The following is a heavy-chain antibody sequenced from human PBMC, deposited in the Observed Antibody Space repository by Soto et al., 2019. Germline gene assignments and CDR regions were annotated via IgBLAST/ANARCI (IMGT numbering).Heavy chain of an antibody. Sequence: PSETLSLTCTVSGGSISSYYWSWIRQPPGKGLEWIGYIYYSGSTYYNPSLKSRVTISVDTSKNQFSLKLSSVTAADTAVYYCARFSGPANWFDPWGQGTQVTVSS. CDR3: ARFSGPANWFDP. V-gene: IGHV4-59*12. CDR2: IYYSGST. D-gene: IGHD2-15*01. J-gene: IGHJ5*02. CDR1: GGSISSYY.